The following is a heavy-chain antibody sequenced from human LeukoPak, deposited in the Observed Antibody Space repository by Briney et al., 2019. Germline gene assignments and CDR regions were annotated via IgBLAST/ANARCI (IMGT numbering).Heavy chain of an antibody. J-gene: IGHJ3*02. D-gene: IGHD5-18*01. CDR2: IWYDGSNK. Sequence: GGSLRLSCAASGFTFSSYGMHWVRQAPGKGLEWVAVIWYDGSNKYYADSVKGRFTISRDNPKNTLYLQMNSLRAEDTAVYYCASNLFVDTAMSADDAFDIWGQGTMVTVSS. CDR1: GFTFSSYG. V-gene: IGHV3-33*01. CDR3: ASNLFVDTAMSADDAFDI.